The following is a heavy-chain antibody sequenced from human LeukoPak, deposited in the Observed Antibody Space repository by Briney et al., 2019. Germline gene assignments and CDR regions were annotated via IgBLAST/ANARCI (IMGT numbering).Heavy chain of an antibody. J-gene: IGHJ4*02. Sequence: PSETLSLTCTVSGGSISSYYWSWIRQPPGKGLEWIGRIYTSGSTNYNPSLKSRVTISVDTSKNQFSLRLNSVTAADTAVYYCARGRDGYNFLNRGEYYYFDYWGQGTLVTVSS. CDR2: IYTSGST. CDR3: ARGRDGYNFLNRGEYYYFDY. V-gene: IGHV4-4*08. D-gene: IGHD5-24*01. CDR1: GGSISSYY.